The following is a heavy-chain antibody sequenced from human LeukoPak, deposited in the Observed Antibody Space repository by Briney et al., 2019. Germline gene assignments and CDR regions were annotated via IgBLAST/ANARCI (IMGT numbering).Heavy chain of an antibody. D-gene: IGHD3-10*01. V-gene: IGHV3-15*07. CDR2: IKSKTDGGTT. CDR1: GFTLRTPW. J-gene: IGHJ4*02. CDR3: TTDPLWFGELFSDY. Sequence: GGPLSFPFPASGFTLRTPWMNWARKPPGKGLKWAAGIKSKTDGGTTDYAAPVKGRLTISRDDSKNTLYLQMNSLKTEDTAVYYCTTDPLWFGELFSDYWGQGTLVTVSS.